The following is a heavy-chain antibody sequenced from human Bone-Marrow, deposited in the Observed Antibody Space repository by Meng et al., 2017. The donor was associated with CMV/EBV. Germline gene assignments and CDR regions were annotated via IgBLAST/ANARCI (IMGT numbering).Heavy chain of an antibody. D-gene: IGHD2-2*01. J-gene: IGHJ6*02. CDR1: GGAFSGYY. V-gene: IGHV4-34*01. Sequence: SEPLSLTCAVHGGAFSGYYWNWIRQPPGKGLEWIGEINHSGSTNYNPSLKSRVIISVDTSKNQFSLKLSSVTAADTAVYFCARGWSYCSTTSCSNGDYYYYYGMDVWGQGTTVTVSS. CDR3: ARGWSYCSTTSCSNGDYYYYYGMDV. CDR2: INHSGST.